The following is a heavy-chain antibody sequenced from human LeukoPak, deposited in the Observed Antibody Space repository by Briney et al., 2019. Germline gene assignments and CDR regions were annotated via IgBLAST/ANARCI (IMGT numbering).Heavy chain of an antibody. V-gene: IGHV3-7*01. Sequence: GGSLRLFCAASGFTFSSYWMNWVRQAPGKGLEWVANIKQEGSEKYYVDSVKGRFTISRDNAKNSLYLQMNSLRAEDTAVYYCARRMRLATAATDYWGQGTLVTVSS. CDR2: IKQEGSEK. J-gene: IGHJ4*02. D-gene: IGHD6-13*01. CDR3: ARRMRLATAATDY. CDR1: GFTFSSYW.